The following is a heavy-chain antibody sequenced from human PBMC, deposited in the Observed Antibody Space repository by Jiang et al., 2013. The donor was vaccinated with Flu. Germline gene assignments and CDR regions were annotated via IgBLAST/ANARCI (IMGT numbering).Heavy chain of an antibody. Sequence: SGAEVKKPGSSVKVSCKASGDTFSNDVISWVRQAPGQGLEWMGRVIPMLGISNYAQKFQGRVTITADKSTSTAYMELRSLTSEDTAVYYCARDSGRITDPSDYWGQGTLVTVSS. CDR1: GDTFSNDV. V-gene: IGHV1-69*04. CDR3: ARDSGRITDPSDY. D-gene: IGHD3-10*01. CDR2: VIPMLGIS. J-gene: IGHJ4*02.